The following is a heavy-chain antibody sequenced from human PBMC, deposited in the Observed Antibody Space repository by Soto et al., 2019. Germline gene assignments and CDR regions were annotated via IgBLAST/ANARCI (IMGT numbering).Heavy chain of an antibody. V-gene: IGHV4-39*01. Sequence: QLQLQESGPGLVKPSETLSLTCTVSGGSISSSSYYWGWIRQPPGKGLEWIGSIYYSGSTYYNPSLKSRVTISVDTSKNQFSLKLSSVTAADTAVYYCARLIPIAARPGVWFDPWGQGTLVTVSS. D-gene: IGHD6-6*01. CDR1: GGSISSSSYY. J-gene: IGHJ5*02. CDR3: ARLIPIAARPGVWFDP. CDR2: IYYSGST.